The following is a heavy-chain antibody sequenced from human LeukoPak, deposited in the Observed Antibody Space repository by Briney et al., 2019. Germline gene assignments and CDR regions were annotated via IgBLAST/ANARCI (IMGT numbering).Heavy chain of an antibody. J-gene: IGHJ4*02. CDR2: INTSRGST. V-gene: IGHV3-23*01. Sequence: GGSLRLSCAASGFTFSSYAMSWVRQAPGKGLEWVSGINTSRGSTAYADSVKGRFTISRDNPGNTLYMQMNSLRAEDTALYYCAIMHPYYDGNGYWVQWGQGTLVNVSA. CDR3: AIMHPYYDGNGYWVQ. D-gene: IGHD3-22*01. CDR1: GFTFSSYA.